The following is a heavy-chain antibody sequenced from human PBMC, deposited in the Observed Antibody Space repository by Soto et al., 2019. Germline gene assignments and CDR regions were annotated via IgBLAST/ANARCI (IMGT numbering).Heavy chain of an antibody. J-gene: IGHJ2*01. CDR1: GSPFKASA. CDR2: IGTIGDT. CDR3: ARDGTYGSGRRPDWYFDL. D-gene: IGHD3-10*01. Sequence: EVQLWEPGEGLDRLGGPLGFSFPALGSPFKASACHWSRQLPGKGLEWFSAIGTIGDTFYAAPVKGRFTISRDNAKNSLFLQMNSLRVGDTAVYYCARDGTYGSGRRPDWYFDLWGRGTLVTVSS. V-gene: IGHV3-13*04.